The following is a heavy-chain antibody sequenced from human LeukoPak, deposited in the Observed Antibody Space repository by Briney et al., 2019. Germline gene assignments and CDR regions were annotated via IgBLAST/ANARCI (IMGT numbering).Heavy chain of an antibody. J-gene: IGHJ4*02. V-gene: IGHV3-23*01. D-gene: IGHD6-13*01. CDR3: AKDSISSWYGTYFDN. CDR1: GFTFSSHA. CDR2: ISGSSGTT. Sequence: GGSLRLSCAASGFTFSSHAMTWVRQAPGEGLEWVSTISGSSGTTYYADSVKGRLTISRGNSKNTVYLQMNSLRAEDTALYYCAKDSISSWYGTYFDNWGRESWSPSPQ.